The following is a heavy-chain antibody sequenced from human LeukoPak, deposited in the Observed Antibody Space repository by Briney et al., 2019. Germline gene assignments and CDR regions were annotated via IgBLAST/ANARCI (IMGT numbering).Heavy chain of an antibody. Sequence: ASVKVSCKTSGYIFTNYGINWVRQAPGQGLEWMGWISAYNGNTKSAQNIQGRVTMTTDTSASTAYMELRSLRSDDTAVYYCARNKEKVDTFMAPDYWAREPWSPSPQ. J-gene: IGHJ4*02. CDR3: ARNKEKVDTFMAPDY. D-gene: IGHD5-18*01. V-gene: IGHV1-18*01. CDR2: ISAYNGNT. CDR1: GYIFTNYG.